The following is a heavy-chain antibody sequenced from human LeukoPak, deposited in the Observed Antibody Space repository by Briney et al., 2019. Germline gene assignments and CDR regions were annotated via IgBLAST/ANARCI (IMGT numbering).Heavy chain of an antibody. CDR1: GFTFSSYG. D-gene: IGHD3-22*01. CDR2: IWYDGSNK. CDR3: AREYYYDSSGTIDY. V-gene: IGHV3-33*01. Sequence: GGSLRLSCAASGFTFSSYGMHWVRQAPGKGLEWAAVIWYDGSNKYYADSVKGRFTISRDNSKNTLYLQMNSLRAEDTAVYYCAREYYYDSSGTIDYWGQGTLVTVSS. J-gene: IGHJ4*02.